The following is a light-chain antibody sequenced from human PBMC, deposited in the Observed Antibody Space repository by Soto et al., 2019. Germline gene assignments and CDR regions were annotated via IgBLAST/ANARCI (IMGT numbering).Light chain of an antibody. CDR1: QSVSNN. CDR3: QQYNNWWT. Sequence: EIVMTQSPATLSVSPGERATLSCRASQSVSNNLAWYQKKPGQAPRLLIYGASTRANGIPASFRGSGSGTEFTLPISSLQSEDFSFNYCQQYNNWWTFGQGTRVVIK. J-gene: IGKJ1*01. V-gene: IGKV3-15*01. CDR2: GAS.